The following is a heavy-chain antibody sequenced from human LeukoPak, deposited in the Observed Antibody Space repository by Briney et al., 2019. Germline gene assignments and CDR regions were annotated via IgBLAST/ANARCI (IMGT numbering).Heavy chain of an antibody. CDR1: GFTFGDYA. V-gene: IGHV3-49*04. CDR3: TRENGAIQLWITYYYYYMDV. J-gene: IGHJ6*03. Sequence: TGGSLRLSCTASGFTFGDYAMSRVRQAPGKGLEWVGFIRSKAYGGATEYAASVKGRFTISRDDSKSIAYLQMNSLKTEDTAVYYCTRENGAIQLWITYYYYYMDVWGKGTTVTVSS. CDR2: IRSKAYGGAT. D-gene: IGHD5-18*01.